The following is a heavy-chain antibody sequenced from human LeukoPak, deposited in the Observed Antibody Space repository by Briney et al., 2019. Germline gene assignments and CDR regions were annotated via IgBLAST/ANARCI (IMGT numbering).Heavy chain of an antibody. CDR2: IYYSGST. Sequence: PSETLSLTCTVSGGSISSSSYYWGWVRQPPGKGLEWIGSIYYSGSTYYNPSLKSRVTISVDTSKNQFSLKLSSVTAADTAVYYCARVPRYYDYVWGSYRPIFDYWGQGTLVTVSS. D-gene: IGHD3-16*02. J-gene: IGHJ4*02. CDR1: GGSISSSSYY. CDR3: ARVPRYYDYVWGSYRPIFDY. V-gene: IGHV4-39*07.